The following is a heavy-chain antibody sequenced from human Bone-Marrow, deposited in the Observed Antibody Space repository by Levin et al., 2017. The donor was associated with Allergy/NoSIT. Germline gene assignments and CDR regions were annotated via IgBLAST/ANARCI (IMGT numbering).Heavy chain of an antibody. D-gene: IGHD5-18*01. CDR2: IFVGGPT. J-gene: IGHJ5*02. CDR3: ARAWIQLGYFDP. V-gene: IGHV4-39*01. CDR1: GDSISSSSYY. Sequence: SETLFLTCSVSGDSISSSSYYWAWIRQPPGKGLEWIGSIFVGGPTYSNSSLKTRVTIVGDASKNQFSLNLRSVTAADTAVYYCARAWIQLGYFDPWGQGTVVTVSS.